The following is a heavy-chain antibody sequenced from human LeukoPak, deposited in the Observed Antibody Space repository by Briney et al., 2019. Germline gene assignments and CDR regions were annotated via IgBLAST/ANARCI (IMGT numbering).Heavy chain of an antibody. CDR2: IKSKTDGGTT. Sequence: GGSLRLSCAASGFTFSNAWMSWVRQAPGKGLEWVGRIKSKTDGGTTAYAAPVKGRFTISRDDSKNTLYLQMNSLRAEDTAVYYCAKDIGGHEGDYFDHWGQGTLVTVSS. J-gene: IGHJ4*02. CDR3: AKDIGGHEGDYFDH. V-gene: IGHV3-15*01. D-gene: IGHD1-26*01. CDR1: GFTFSNAW.